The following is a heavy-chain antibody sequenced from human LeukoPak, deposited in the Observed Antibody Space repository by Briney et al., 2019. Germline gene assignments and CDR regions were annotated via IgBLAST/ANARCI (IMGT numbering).Heavy chain of an antibody. CDR2: IWYDGSNK. CDR1: GFTFSSYG. J-gene: IGHJ4*02. CDR3: ARDLYYYDSSGYAPLFDY. Sequence: GGSLRLSCAASGFTFSSYGMHWVRQAPGKGLEWVAVIWYDGSNKYYADSVKGRFTISRDNSKNTLYLQMNSLRAEDTAVYYCARDLYYYDSSGYAPLFDYWGQGTLVTVSS. V-gene: IGHV3-33*01. D-gene: IGHD3-22*01.